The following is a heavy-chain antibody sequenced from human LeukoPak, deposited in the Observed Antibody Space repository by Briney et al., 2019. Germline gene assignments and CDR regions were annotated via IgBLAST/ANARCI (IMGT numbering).Heavy chain of an antibody. Sequence: GEPLKISCKGSGYSFTSYWIGWVRQMPGKGLEWMGIIYPGDSDTRYSPSFQGQVTISADKSISTAYLQWSSLKASDTAMYYCARIVVVPAATFDYWGQGTLVTVSS. J-gene: IGHJ4*02. CDR1: GYSFTSYW. CDR2: IYPGDSDT. V-gene: IGHV5-51*01. D-gene: IGHD2-2*01. CDR3: ARIVVVPAATFDY.